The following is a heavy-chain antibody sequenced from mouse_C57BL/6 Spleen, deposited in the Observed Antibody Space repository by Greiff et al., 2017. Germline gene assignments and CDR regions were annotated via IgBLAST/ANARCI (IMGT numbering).Heavy chain of an antibody. CDR1: GFSLTSYG. Sequence: VKVVESGPGLVAPSQSLSITCTVSGFSLTSYGVDWVRQSPGKGLEWLGVIWGVGSTNYNSALKSRLSSSKDNSKSQVFLKMNSLQTDDTAMYYCASMRDWFAYWGQGTLVTVSA. CDR3: ASMRDWFAY. V-gene: IGHV2-6*01. J-gene: IGHJ3*01. CDR2: IWGVGST.